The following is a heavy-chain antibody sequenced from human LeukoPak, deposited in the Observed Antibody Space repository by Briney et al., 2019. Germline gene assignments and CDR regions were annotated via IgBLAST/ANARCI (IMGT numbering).Heavy chain of an antibody. V-gene: IGHV3-30*03. CDR3: ASLLLYCSGSTCYSDY. Sequence: GGSLRLSCAASGFTFSNCGMHWVRQAPGKGLEWAAVISSDGNHKYYADSVKGRFTISRDNSKNTLYLQMNSLRTEDAAVYYCASLLLYCSGSTCYSDYWGQGTLVTVSS. CDR2: ISSDGNHK. CDR1: GFTFSNCG. J-gene: IGHJ4*02. D-gene: IGHD2-15*01.